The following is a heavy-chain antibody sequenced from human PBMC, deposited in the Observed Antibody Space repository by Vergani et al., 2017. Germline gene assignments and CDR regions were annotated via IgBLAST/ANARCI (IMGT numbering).Heavy chain of an antibody. J-gene: IGHJ3*02. CDR2: IYTSGST. CDR1: GGSISSGSYY. V-gene: IGHV4-61*02. Sequence: QVQLQESGPGLVKPSQTLSLTCPVSGGSISSGSYYWSWIRQPAGKGLEWIGRIYTSGSTNYNPSLKSRVTISVDTSKNQFSLKLSSVTAADTAVYYCARATVDAFDIWGQGTMVTVSS. CDR3: ARATVDAFDI. D-gene: IGHD4-17*01.